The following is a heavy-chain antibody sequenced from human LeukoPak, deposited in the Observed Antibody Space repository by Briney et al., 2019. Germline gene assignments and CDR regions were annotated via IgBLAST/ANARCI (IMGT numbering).Heavy chain of an antibody. J-gene: IGHJ4*02. D-gene: IGHD3-16*02. CDR1: GGSISSGSYY. CDR2: IYTSGST. Sequence: SETLSLTCTVSGGSISSGSYYWSWIRQPAGKGLEWIGRIYTSGSTNYNPSLKSRVTISVDTSKNQFSLKLSSVTAADTAVYYCARRAGFVSYWGQGTLVTVSS. CDR3: ARRAGFVSY. V-gene: IGHV4-61*02.